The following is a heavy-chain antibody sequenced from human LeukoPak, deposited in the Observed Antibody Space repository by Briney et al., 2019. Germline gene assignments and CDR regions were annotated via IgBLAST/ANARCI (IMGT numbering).Heavy chain of an antibody. D-gene: IGHD5-12*01. CDR3: ARGRVATIALSY. Sequence: ASVKVSCKASGYTFTTYAMHWVRQAPGQRPEWMAWTNGGNGNTKYSQKFQGRVIITRDTSASTVYMELSSLRSEDTAVYYCARGRVATIALSYWGQGTLVTVSS. J-gene: IGHJ4*02. CDR2: TNGGNGNT. CDR1: GYTFTTYA. V-gene: IGHV1-3*01.